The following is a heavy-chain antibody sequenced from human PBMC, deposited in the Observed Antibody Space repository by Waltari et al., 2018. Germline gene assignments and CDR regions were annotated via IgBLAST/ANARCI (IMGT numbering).Heavy chain of an antibody. CDR1: GGSLSSDY. V-gene: IGHV4-59*01. Sequence: QVQLQESGPGLVKPSATLSLICTVSGGSLSSDYWNWIRQAPGKGLEWIGYIHASGYSSYNPSLQSRVTFSIDSSKTHFSLNLRSVTAADTAVYYCARGTVVRPDNYNYYGMDVWGQGTTVTVSS. CDR2: IHASGYS. J-gene: IGHJ6*02. CDR3: ARGTVVRPDNYNYYGMDV. D-gene: IGHD3-10*01.